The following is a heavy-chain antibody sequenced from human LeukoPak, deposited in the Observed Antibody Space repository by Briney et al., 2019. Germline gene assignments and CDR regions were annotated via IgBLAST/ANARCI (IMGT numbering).Heavy chain of an antibody. J-gene: IGHJ5*02. CDR2: INHSGST. V-gene: IGHV4-34*01. CDR3: ARGSPSHYGSGSYYTWWFDP. Sequence: PSETLSLTCAVYGGSFSGYYWSWIRQPPGKGLEWIGEINHSGSTNYNPSLKSRVTISVDTSKNQFSLKLSSVTAADTAVYHCARGSPSHYGSGSYYTWWFDPWGQGTLVTVSS. CDR1: GGSFSGYY. D-gene: IGHD3-10*01.